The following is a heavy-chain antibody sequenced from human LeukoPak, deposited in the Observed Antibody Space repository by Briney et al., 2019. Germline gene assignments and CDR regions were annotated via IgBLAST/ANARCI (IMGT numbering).Heavy chain of an antibody. Sequence: PGGSLRLSCAASGFTFSSHAIHWVRQAPGKGLEWVAIISYDVSNKYYADSIKGRFAISRDNSKNTVYLQMNSLRAEDTAVYYCARGWSGYYEDYWGQGTLVTVSS. V-gene: IGHV3-30*09. CDR1: GFTFSSHA. CDR3: ARGWSGYYEDY. CDR2: ISYDVSNK. D-gene: IGHD3-3*01. J-gene: IGHJ4*02.